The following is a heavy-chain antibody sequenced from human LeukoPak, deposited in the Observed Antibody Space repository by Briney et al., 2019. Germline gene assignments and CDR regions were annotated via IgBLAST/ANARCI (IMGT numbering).Heavy chain of an antibody. Sequence: GGSLRLSCAASGFTFSSYGMHWVRQAPGKGLEWVAFIRYDGSNKYYADSVKVRFTISRDNSKNTLYLQMNSLRAEDTAVYYCAKRTLAYYYYMDVWGKGTTVTVSS. CDR1: GFTFSSYG. J-gene: IGHJ6*03. CDR3: AKRTLAYYYYMDV. CDR2: IRYDGSNK. V-gene: IGHV3-30*02. D-gene: IGHD1-14*01.